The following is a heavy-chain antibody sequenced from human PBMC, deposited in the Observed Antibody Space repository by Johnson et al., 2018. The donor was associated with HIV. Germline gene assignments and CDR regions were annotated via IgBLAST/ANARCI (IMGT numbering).Heavy chain of an antibody. J-gene: IGHJ3*02. CDR1: KFTFSSYP. CDR3: AREGTLGAFDI. D-gene: IGHD1-1*01. V-gene: IGHV3-30*04. Sequence: QEQLVESGGGVVQPGRSLRLSCAASKFTFSSYPMHWVRQAPGTGLEWVALISYDGTNKYYADSAKGRFTISRDNAKNSLYLQMNSLRAEDTAVYYCAREGTLGAFDIWGQGTMVTVSS. CDR2: ISYDGTNK.